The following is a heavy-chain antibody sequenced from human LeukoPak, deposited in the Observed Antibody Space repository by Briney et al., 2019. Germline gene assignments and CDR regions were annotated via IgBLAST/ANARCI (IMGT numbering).Heavy chain of an antibody. J-gene: IGHJ5*02. Sequence: ASVKVSCKASGCTFTGYYMHWVRQAPGQGLEWMGWINPNSGGTNYAQKFQGRVTMTRDTSISTAYMELSSLRSEDTAVYYCAREEGCSSTSCPNWFDPWGQGTLVTVSS. CDR1: GCTFTGYY. CDR3: AREEGCSSTSCPNWFDP. CDR2: INPNSGGT. V-gene: IGHV1-2*02. D-gene: IGHD2-2*01.